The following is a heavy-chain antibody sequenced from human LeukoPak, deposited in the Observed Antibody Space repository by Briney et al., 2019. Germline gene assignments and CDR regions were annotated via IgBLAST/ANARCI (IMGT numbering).Heavy chain of an antibody. CDR2: ISSSSSTI. CDR1: GFTFSSYS. V-gene: IGHV3-48*01. D-gene: IGHD3-3*01. CDR3: ARLFWSGYRDYYFDY. J-gene: IGHJ4*02. Sequence: GGSLRLSCAASGFTFSSYSMNWVRQAPGKGLEWVSYISSSSSTIYYADSVKGRFTISRDNAKNSLYLQMNSLRAEDTAVYYCARLFWSGYRDYYFDYWGQGTLVTVSS.